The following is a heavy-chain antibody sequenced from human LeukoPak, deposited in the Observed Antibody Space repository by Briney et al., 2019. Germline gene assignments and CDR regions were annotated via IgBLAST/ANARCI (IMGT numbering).Heavy chain of an antibody. V-gene: IGHV1-69*01. J-gene: IGHJ6*02. Sequence: SVKVSCKASGGTFSNYAISWVRQAPGQGLERMGGIIPIFGTTNYAQKFQGRVTITADASTNTAYMELSILRSEGTAVYYCARGTSGYSYGYFYYYAMDVWGQGTTVTVSS. CDR3: ARGTSGYSYGYFYYYAMDV. CDR1: GGTFSNYA. CDR2: IIPIFGTT. D-gene: IGHD5-18*01.